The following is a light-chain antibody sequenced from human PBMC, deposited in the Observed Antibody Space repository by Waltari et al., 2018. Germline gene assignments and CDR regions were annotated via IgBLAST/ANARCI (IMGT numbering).Light chain of an antibody. Sequence: QSVLTQPPSASGTPGQRVTISCSGSSSNIGSNYVSWYQQLPGTAPKLLIYRNTQRPSGVPARFSGSKSGTSASLAISGLRSEDEADYYCAAWDDSLSGWVFGGGTKLTVL. V-gene: IGLV1-47*01. CDR1: SSNIGSNY. J-gene: IGLJ3*02. CDR2: RNT. CDR3: AAWDDSLSGWV.